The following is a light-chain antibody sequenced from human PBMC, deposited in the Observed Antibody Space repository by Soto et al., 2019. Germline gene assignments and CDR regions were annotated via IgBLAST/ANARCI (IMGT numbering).Light chain of an antibody. CDR2: GAS. CDR1: QSVSSN. CDR3: QQYNNWPPIT. V-gene: IGKV3-15*01. Sequence: EIVMTQSPATLSVSPGERATLSCRASQSVSSNLAWYQQKPGQAPRLLIYGASTRATGIPARFSVSGSGTEFTLTISSLPSEDFAVDDCQQYNNWPPITFGQETRLESK. J-gene: IGKJ5*01.